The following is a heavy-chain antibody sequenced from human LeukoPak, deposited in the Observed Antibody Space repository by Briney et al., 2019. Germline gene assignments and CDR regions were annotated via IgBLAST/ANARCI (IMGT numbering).Heavy chain of an antibody. Sequence: SVKVSCKPSGGTINDYAVYWVRQAPGQGLEWMARIIPLFGTVNYAQNFQDRLTLSADKSTNTAHMELSSLRFDDAAIYYCATPPPGYSFSNHYYYMDAWGRGTTVTVSS. J-gene: IGHJ6*03. CDR1: GGTINDYA. V-gene: IGHV1-69*06. CDR2: IIPLFGTV. D-gene: IGHD1-1*01. CDR3: ATPPPGYSFSNHYYYMDA.